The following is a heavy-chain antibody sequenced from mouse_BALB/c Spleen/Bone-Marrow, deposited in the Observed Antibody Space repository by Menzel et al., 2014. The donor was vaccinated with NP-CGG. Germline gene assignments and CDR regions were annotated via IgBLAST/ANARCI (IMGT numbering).Heavy chain of an antibody. D-gene: IGHD4-1*01. Sequence: DVMLVESGGGLVQPGGSRKLSCAASGFTFSGFGMHWVRQAPEKGLEWVAYISSGSSTIFYADTVKGRFTISRDNPKNTLFLQMTSLRSEDTAMYYCTRGGNWEDFDYWGQGTTLTVSS. J-gene: IGHJ2*01. CDR1: GFTFSGFG. V-gene: IGHV5-17*02. CDR2: ISSGSSTI. CDR3: TRGGNWEDFDY.